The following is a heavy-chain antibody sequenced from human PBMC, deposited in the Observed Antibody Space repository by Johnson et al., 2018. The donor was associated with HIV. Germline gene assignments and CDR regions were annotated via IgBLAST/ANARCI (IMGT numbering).Heavy chain of an antibody. Sequence: VQLVESGGGLVQPGGSLRLSCAASGFTFSDAWMSWVRQAPGKGLEWVSAISGSGGSTYYADSVKGRFTISRDNSKNTLYLQMNSLRAEDTAVYYCAKGFGASSGAFDIWGQGTMVTVSS. V-gene: IGHV3-23*04. D-gene: IGHD1-26*01. CDR1: GFTFSDAW. J-gene: IGHJ3*02. CDR2: ISGSGGST. CDR3: AKGFGASSGAFDI.